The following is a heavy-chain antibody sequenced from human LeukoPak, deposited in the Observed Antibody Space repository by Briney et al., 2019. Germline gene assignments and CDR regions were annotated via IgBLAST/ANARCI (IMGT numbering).Heavy chain of an antibody. CDR1: GGSVSSGSYY. D-gene: IGHD3-9*01. J-gene: IGHJ4*02. CDR3: GKTDIYFNAIDY. CDR2: VYYSGST. V-gene: IGHV4-61*01. Sequence: SETLSLTCTVSGGSVSSGSYYWSWIRQPPGKGLEWIGLVYYSGSTNNNPSLKSRVPISVDTSKNQFSLNVSSVTAADTAIYYCGKTDIYFNAIDYWGPGSLVTVSS.